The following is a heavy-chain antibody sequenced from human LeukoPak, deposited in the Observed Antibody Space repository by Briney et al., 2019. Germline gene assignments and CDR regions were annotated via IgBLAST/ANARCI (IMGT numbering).Heavy chain of an antibody. CDR2: IYYSGST. V-gene: IGHV4-39*07. Sequence: SETLSLTCTVSGGSISSSSYYWGWIRQPPGKGLEWIGTIYYSGSTHYNPSLKSRVTMSVDTSKNQFSLKLSSVTAADTAVYYCARVRPAPTVWGKGITVTVSS. J-gene: IGHJ6*04. CDR1: GGSISSSSYY. CDR3: ARVRPAPTV.